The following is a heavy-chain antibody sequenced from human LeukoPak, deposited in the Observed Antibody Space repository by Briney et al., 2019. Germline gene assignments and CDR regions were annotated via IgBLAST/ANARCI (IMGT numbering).Heavy chain of an antibody. J-gene: IGHJ3*02. CDR2: IFSGNST. Sequence: GGSLRLSCAASGVTVRSNYMNWVRQAPGKGLEWVALIFSGNSTYYADSVKGRLTISRDNSKNTLFLQMNSLRVEDTAVYHCAREGAGGFDIWGQGTMVTVSS. V-gene: IGHV3-53*01. CDR3: AREGAGGFDI. CDR1: GVTVRSNY. D-gene: IGHD3-16*01.